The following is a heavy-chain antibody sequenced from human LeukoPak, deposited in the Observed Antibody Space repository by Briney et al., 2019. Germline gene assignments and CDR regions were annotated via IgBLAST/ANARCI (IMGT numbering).Heavy chain of an antibody. J-gene: IGHJ4*02. D-gene: IGHD2-8*01. CDR2: ISLTGLT. CDR3: SRENGAFSPFGY. CDR1: GGSISNTNW. Sequence: SGTLSLTCGVSGGSISNTNWWSWARQPPGQGLEWIGEISLTGLTHYNPSLESRVTVSLDKSKNQLSLNLTSVTAADTAVYYCSRENGAFSPFGYWGQGTLVTVLS. V-gene: IGHV4-4*02.